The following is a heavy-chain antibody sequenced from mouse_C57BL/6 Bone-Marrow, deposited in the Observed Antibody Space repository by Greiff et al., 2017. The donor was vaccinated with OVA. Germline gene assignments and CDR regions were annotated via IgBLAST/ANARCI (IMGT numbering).Heavy chain of an antibody. J-gene: IGHJ2*01. Sequence: EVQLVESGGGLVKPGGSLKLSCAASGFTFSSYAMSWVRQTPEKRLEWVATISDGGSYTYYPDNVKGRFTISRDNAKNNLYLQMSHLKSEDTAMYYCARAKYGNLDYWGQGTTLTVSS. CDR2: ISDGGSYT. CDR1: GFTFSSYA. CDR3: ARAKYGNLDY. D-gene: IGHD2-1*01. V-gene: IGHV5-4*01.